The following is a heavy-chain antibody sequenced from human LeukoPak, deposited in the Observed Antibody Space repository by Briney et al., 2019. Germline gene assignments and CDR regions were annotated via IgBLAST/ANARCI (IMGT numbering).Heavy chain of an antibody. CDR2: ISSSSSYI. Sequence: KTGGSLRLSCAASGFTFSSYSMNWVRQAPGKGLEWVSSISSSSSYIYYADSVKGRFTISRDNAKNSLYLQMNSLRAEDTAVYYCARDGTPSRVSGYDGYWGQGTLVTVSS. CDR3: ARDGTPSRVSGYDGY. J-gene: IGHJ4*02. CDR1: GFTFSSYS. V-gene: IGHV3-21*01. D-gene: IGHD5-12*01.